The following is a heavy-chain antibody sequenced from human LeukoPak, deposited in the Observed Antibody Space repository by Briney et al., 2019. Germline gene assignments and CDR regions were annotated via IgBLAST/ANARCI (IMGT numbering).Heavy chain of an antibody. CDR1: GFSFSTYA. Sequence: PGGSLRLSCAASGFSFSTYAMTWVRQAPGKGLEWVSSISLSSNYIYYADSVKGRFSISRENAKNSLYLQMNTLRTEDTAVYYCARGEDCSSTSCSGPDYYYGLGVWGQGTSVTVS. J-gene: IGHJ6*02. D-gene: IGHD2-2*01. V-gene: IGHV3-21*01. CDR2: ISLSSNYI. CDR3: ARGEDCSSTSCSGPDYYYGLGV.